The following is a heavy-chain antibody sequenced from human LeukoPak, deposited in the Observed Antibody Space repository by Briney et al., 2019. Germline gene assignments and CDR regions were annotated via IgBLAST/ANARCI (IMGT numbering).Heavy chain of an antibody. CDR3: ARDRDCSGGSCYGY. CDR2: IYSGGST. D-gene: IGHD2-15*01. CDR1: GFTVSSNY. V-gene: IGHV3-66*01. J-gene: IGHJ4*02. Sequence: GGSLRLSCAASGFTVSSNYMSWVRQAPGQGLEWDSVIYSGGSTYYADSVKGRFTISRDNSKNTLYLQMNSLRAEDTAVYYCARDRDCSGGSCYGYWGQGTLVTVSS.